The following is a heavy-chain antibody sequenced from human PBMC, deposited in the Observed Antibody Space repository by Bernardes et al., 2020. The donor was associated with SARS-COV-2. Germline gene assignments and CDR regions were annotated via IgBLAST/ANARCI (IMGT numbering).Heavy chain of an antibody. J-gene: IGHJ6*02. D-gene: IGHD6-13*01. Sequence: GGSLRLSCAASGFTVSSNYMSWVRQAPGKGLEWVSVIYSGGSTYYADSVKGRFTISRDSSKTTLYLQMNSLRAEDTAVYYCARAQQQLDRNYYYYYYGMDVWGQGTTVTVSS. CDR2: IYSGGST. V-gene: IGHV3-53*01. CDR1: GFTVSSNY. CDR3: ARAQQQLDRNYYYYYYGMDV.